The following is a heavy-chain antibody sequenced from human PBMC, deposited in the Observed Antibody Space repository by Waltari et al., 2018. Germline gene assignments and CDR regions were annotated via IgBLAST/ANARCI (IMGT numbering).Heavy chain of an antibody. J-gene: IGHJ6*03. V-gene: IGHV3-7*01. CDR3: ARGAVAGTNYYYYYMDV. D-gene: IGHD6-19*01. CDR1: GFTFSSYW. CDR2: IKQDGSEK. Sequence: EVQLVESGGGLVKPGGSLRLSCAASGFTFSSYWMSWVRPAPGQGLEWVANIKQDGSEKYYVDSVKGRFTISRDNAKNSLYLQMNSLRAEDTAVYYCARGAVAGTNYYYYYMDVWGKGTTVTVSS.